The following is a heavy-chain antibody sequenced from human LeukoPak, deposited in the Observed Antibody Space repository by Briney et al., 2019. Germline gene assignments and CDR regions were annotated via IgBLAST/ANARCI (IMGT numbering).Heavy chain of an antibody. Sequence: GRSLRLSCAAPGFTFSSNGMHWVRQAPGKGLEWVASISYDGSNRHYADSVKGRVTISRDNSKNTLYLQMNSLRTEDTSIYYCAKEEFRYFAYWGEGTLVTVSS. CDR3: AKEEFRYFAY. V-gene: IGHV3-30*18. CDR1: GFTFSSNG. J-gene: IGHJ4*02. D-gene: IGHD3-10*01. CDR2: ISYDGSNR.